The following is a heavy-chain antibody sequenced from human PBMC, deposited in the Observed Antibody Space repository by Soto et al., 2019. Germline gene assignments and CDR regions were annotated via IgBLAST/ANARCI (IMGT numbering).Heavy chain of an antibody. CDR1: GFTFTSSA. CDR3: AADKKLRYFDWLSTLGGMDV. CDR2: IVVGSGNT. Sequence: SVKVSCKASGFTFTSSAMQWVRQARGQRLEWIGWIVVGSGNTNYAQKFQERVTITRDMSTSTAYMELSSLRSEDTAVYYCAADKKLRYFDWLSTLGGMDVWGQGTTVTVSS. V-gene: IGHV1-58*02. J-gene: IGHJ6*02. D-gene: IGHD3-9*01.